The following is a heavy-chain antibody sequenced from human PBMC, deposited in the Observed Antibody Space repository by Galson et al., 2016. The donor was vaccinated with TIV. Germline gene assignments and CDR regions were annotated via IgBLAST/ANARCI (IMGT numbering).Heavy chain of an antibody. D-gene: IGHD3-22*01. CDR1: GDTFSNYA. J-gene: IGHJ3*02. Sequence: SVKVSSKASGDTFSNYAISWVRQAPGQGPEWMGRINPIFHTATYAQRLQGRVTIMADKSTTTIYMELNSLRPEDTAVYYCAREMYYYDSTAYYAFDIWGQGTMVTVSS. CDR2: INPIFHTA. V-gene: IGHV1-69*06. CDR3: AREMYYYDSTAYYAFDI.